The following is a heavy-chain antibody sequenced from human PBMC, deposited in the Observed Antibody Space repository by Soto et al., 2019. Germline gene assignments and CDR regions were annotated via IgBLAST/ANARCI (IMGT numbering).Heavy chain of an antibody. CDR2: IYHSGST. D-gene: IGHD4-17*01. CDR3: ARDKFRYGDYSDYYSGMDV. CDR1: GGSISSSNW. J-gene: IGHJ6*02. V-gene: IGHV4-4*02. Sequence: SETLSLTCAVSGGSISSSNWWSWVRQPPGKGLEWIGEIYHSGSTNYNPSLKSRVTISVDKSKNQFSLKLSSVTAADTAVYYCARDKFRYGDYSDYYSGMDVWGQGTTVTVSS.